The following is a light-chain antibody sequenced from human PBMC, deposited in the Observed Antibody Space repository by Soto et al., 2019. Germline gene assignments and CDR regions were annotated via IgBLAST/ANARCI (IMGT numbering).Light chain of an antibody. CDR2: GAT. V-gene: IGKV3-15*01. CDR1: QSVSSN. J-gene: IGKJ1*01. CDR3: QQYNNGGT. Sequence: EIVMTQSPATLSVSPGERATLSCRASQSVSSNLAWYQQKPGQAPRLLIYGATTRADGIPARFSGSGSGTEFTLPISRLQSEDFEVYYCQQYNNGGTFGQGTVVEIE.